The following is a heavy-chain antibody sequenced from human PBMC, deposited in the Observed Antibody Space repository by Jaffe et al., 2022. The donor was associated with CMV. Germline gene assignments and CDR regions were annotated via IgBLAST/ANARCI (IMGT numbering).Heavy chain of an antibody. Sequence: EVQLVESGGGLVQPGGSLRLSCEASGFYFIDYWMSWVRQVPGKGLEWVANINRDGSDEHYVDPVKGRFTISRDNARNLVYLQMNSLRAEDTAMYYCARDFWSGYVNSPRFDYWGQGTLVTVSS. CDR1: GFYFIDYW. V-gene: IGHV3-7*03. D-gene: IGHD5-12*01. CDR2: INRDGSDE. CDR3: ARDFWSGYVNSPRFDY. J-gene: IGHJ4*02.